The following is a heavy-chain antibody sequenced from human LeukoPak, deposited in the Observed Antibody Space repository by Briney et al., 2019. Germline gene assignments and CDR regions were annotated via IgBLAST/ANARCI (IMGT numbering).Heavy chain of an antibody. CDR3: AREGGDGSGSYQDY. J-gene: IGHJ4*02. Sequence: GGSLRLSCAASGFTVRSNYMSWVRQAPGKGLEWVSVIYSGGSTYYADSVKGRFTISRDNSKNTLYLQMNSLRAEDTAVYYCAREGGDGSGSYQDYWGQGTLVTVSS. CDR2: IYSGGST. CDR1: GFTVRSNY. V-gene: IGHV3-53*01. D-gene: IGHD3-10*01.